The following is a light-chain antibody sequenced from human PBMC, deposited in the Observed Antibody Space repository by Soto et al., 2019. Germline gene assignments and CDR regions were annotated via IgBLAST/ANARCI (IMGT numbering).Light chain of an antibody. Sequence: DIQLTQSPSFLSASVGDRVTITCRASQGISSYLAWYQQKPGKAPKLLIYGASTLQSGVPSRFSDSGSGTEFTLTISSVQPEDHSTYYCQQLNSYPLTFGQGTKLEIK. CDR2: GAS. V-gene: IGKV1-9*01. J-gene: IGKJ2*01. CDR1: QGISSY. CDR3: QQLNSYPLT.